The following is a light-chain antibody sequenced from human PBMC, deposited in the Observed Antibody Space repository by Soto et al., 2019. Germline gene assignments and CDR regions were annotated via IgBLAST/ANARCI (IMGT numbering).Light chain of an antibody. Sequence: QSMLTQPPSASGTPGQRVTISCSGSSSNIGSNSVFWYQHLPGTAPKLLIYTNNQRPSGVPDRFSGSKSGTSASLAISGLRSEDEASYYCAVWDDSLSGRLFGGGTKLTVL. CDR2: TNN. J-gene: IGLJ2*01. CDR3: AVWDDSLSGRL. V-gene: IGLV1-47*01. CDR1: SSNIGSNS.